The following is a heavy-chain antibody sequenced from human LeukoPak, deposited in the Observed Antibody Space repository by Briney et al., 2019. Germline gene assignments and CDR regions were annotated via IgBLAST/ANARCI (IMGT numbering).Heavy chain of an antibody. V-gene: IGHV1-46*02. D-gene: IGHD1-7*01. J-gene: IGHJ5*02. CDR1: PYTFDKYY. CDR3: ARDSLELQRRNWFDP. Sequence: ASVKVSCKASPYTFDKYYIHWVRQAPGHGLEWKGVINPSGRSTSYAQQFQGRVTVTRDTSTSTVYMDLSSLRSEDSAVYYCARDSLELQRRNWFDPWGQGTLVTVSS. CDR2: INPSGRST.